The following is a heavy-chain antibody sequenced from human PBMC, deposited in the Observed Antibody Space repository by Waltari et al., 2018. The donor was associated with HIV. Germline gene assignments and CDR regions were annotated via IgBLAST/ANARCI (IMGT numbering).Heavy chain of an antibody. CDR3: AKAYYENTAYYYDF. J-gene: IGHJ4*02. CDR2: VSGSGAKS. D-gene: IGHD3-22*01. CDR1: GFAYVPYA. V-gene: IGHV3-23*01. Sequence: EVQLLESGGGLVQPGGSRRLSCADSGFAYVPYAITWVRQSPERGLEWVAAVSGSGAKSFYADSVKGRFTISRDNSKNTVFLQMNSLRAADTAIYYCAKAYYENTAYYYDFWGRGTRVTVSS.